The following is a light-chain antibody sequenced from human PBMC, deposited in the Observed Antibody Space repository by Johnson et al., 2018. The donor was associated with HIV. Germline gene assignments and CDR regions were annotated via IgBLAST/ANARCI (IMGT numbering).Light chain of an antibody. Sequence: QSVLTQPPSVSAAPGQKVTISCSGSSSNIGNNYVSWYQQLPGTAPKLLIYDTYKRFFEIPDRFSGSKSGTSATLGITGLQPGDEADYYCGTWDSRLNAYVFGAGTKVTVL. J-gene: IGLJ1*01. CDR2: DTY. CDR3: GTWDSRLNAYV. CDR1: SSNIGNNY. V-gene: IGLV1-51*01.